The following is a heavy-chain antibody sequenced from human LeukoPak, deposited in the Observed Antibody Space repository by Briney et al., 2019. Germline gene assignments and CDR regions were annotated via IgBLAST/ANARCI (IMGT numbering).Heavy chain of an antibody. J-gene: IGHJ6*03. D-gene: IGHD4-11*01. CDR2: IYHSGST. CDR1: GGSFSGYY. V-gene: IGHV4-34*01. CDR3: ARDTYSLMDV. Sequence: SETLSLTCAVYGGSFSGYYWSWIRQPPGKGLEWIGSIYHSGSTYYNPSLKSRVTISVDTSKNQFSLKLSSVTAADTAVYYCARDTYSLMDVWGKGTTVTVSS.